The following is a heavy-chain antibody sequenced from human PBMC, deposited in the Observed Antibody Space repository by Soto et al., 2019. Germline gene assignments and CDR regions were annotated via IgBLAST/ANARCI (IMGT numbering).Heavy chain of an antibody. Sequence: PWGALRLSCSASGFTFSSYEMNWFRQAPGKGLEWVSYISSSGSSIYYADSVKGRFTISRDNAKNSVYLQMNSLRAEDTAVYYCARDTWAGGGSLPFDYWGQGTLVTVSS. D-gene: IGHD2-15*01. J-gene: IGHJ4*02. CDR2: ISSSGSSI. CDR1: GFTFSSYE. V-gene: IGHV3-48*03. CDR3: ARDTWAGGGSLPFDY.